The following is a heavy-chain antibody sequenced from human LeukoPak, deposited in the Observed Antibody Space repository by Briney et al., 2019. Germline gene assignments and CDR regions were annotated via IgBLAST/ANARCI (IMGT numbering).Heavy chain of an antibody. CDR3: ARDLYSTAHWELYY. V-gene: IGHV1-2*06. CDR1: GYTFTDYF. J-gene: IGHJ4*02. Sequence: GASVKVSCKASGYTFTDYFIHWVRQAPGQGLEWMGRVNADSGDTNYAQHFQGRVTMTRDTSITTAYMELSRLTSDDTAVHYCARDLYSTAHWELYYWGQGTLVIVSS. D-gene: IGHD1-26*01. CDR2: VNADSGDT.